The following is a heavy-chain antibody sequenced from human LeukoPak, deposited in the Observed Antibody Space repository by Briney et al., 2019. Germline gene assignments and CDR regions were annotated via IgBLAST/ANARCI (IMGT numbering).Heavy chain of an antibody. CDR1: GGSISSYY. D-gene: IGHD3-22*01. CDR2: IYYSGST. V-gene: IGHV4-59*01. J-gene: IGHJ4*02. Sequence: SETLSLTCTVSGGSISSYYWSWIRQPPGKGLEWIGYIYYSGSTNYNPSLKSRVTISVDTSENQFSLKLSSVTAADTAVYYCARGGRSGYYNYYFDYWGQGTLVTVSS. CDR3: ARGGRSGYYNYYFDY.